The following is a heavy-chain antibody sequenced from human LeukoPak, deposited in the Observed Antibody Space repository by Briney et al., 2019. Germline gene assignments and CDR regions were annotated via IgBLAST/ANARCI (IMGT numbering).Heavy chain of an antibody. CDR2: IWYDGSNK. J-gene: IGHJ4*02. D-gene: IGHD3-10*01. CDR1: GFTFSSYG. Sequence: GRSLRLSCAASGFTFSSYGMHWVRPAPGKGLEWVAVIWYDGSNKYYADSVKGRFTISRDNSKNTLYLQMNSLRAEDTAVYYCARAEYYYGSESFELGTYWGQGTLVTVSS. CDR3: ARAEYYYGSESFELGTY. V-gene: IGHV3-33*01.